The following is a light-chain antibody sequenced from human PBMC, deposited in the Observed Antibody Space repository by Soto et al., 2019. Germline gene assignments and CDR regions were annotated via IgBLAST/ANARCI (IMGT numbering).Light chain of an antibody. CDR3: NSYTSTSTHVV. Sequence: QSVLTQPASVSGSPGQSITISCTGTSSDVGGYNYVSWYQQHPGKAPKLMIYDVSNRPSGVSDRFSGSKSGNTASLTISGLQAEDEADYYCNSYTSTSTHVVFGGGTKVTVI. V-gene: IGLV2-14*01. CDR2: DVS. CDR1: SSDVGGYNY. J-gene: IGLJ2*01.